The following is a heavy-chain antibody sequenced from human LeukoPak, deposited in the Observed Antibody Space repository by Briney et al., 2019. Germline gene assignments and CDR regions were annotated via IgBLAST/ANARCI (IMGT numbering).Heavy chain of an antibody. V-gene: IGHV3-66*01. J-gene: IGHJ4*02. CDR1: GFTVSSNY. D-gene: IGHD3-16*02. CDR2: IYSGGST. Sequence: PGGSLRLSCAASGFTVSSNYMSWVRQAPGKGLEWVSVIYSGGSTYYADSVKGRFTISRDNSKNTLYLQMNSLRAEDTAVYYCARDLDDYVWGSYLGPPDYWGQGTLVTVSS. CDR3: ARDLDDYVWGSYLGPPDY.